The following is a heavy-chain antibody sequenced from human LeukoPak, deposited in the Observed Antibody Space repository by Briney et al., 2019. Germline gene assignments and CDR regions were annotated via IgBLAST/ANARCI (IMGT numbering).Heavy chain of an antibody. CDR2: IYYSGST. CDR1: GGSISSYY. J-gene: IGHJ4*02. CDR3: ARGRRSHYYDSSGYSYFDY. Sequence: PSETLSLTCTVSGGSISSYYWSWSRQPPGKGLEWIGYIYYSGSTNYNPSLKSRVTISVDTSKNQFSLKLSSVTAADTAVYYCARGRRSHYYDSSGYSYFDYWGQGTLVTVSS. V-gene: IGHV4-59*01. D-gene: IGHD3-22*01.